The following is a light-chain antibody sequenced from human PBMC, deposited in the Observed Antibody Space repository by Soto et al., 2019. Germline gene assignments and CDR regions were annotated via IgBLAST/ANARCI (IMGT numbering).Light chain of an antibody. CDR3: QQYGRSGYT. CDR1: QSVSSSY. V-gene: IGKV3-20*01. J-gene: IGKJ2*01. CDR2: GAS. Sequence: EIVLTQSPGTLSLSPGERATLACRASQSVSSSYLAWYQKKPGQAPRLLIHGASSRATGIPDRFSGSGSGTDFTLTISRLEPEDFAVYYCQQYGRSGYTFGQGTKLEIK.